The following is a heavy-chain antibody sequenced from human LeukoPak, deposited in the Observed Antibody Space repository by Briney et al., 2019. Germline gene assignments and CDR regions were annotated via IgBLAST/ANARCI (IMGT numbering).Heavy chain of an antibody. CDR1: GGSISSGDSY. D-gene: IGHD5-18*01. CDR2: IYYSGST. J-gene: IGHJ5*02. V-gene: IGHV4-30-4*01. CDR3: ARDLRWDNTAMVSNWFDP. Sequence: PSETLSLTCTVSGGSISSGDSYWSWIRQPPGKGLEWIGYIYYSGSTYYNPSLKSRVTISVDTSKNQFSLKLSSVTAADTAVYYCARDLRWDNTAMVSNWFDPWGQGTLVTVSS.